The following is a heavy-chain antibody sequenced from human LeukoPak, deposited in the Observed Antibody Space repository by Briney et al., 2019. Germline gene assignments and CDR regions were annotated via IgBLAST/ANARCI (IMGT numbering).Heavy chain of an antibody. CDR3: AKHLLVGGTRGAYAFDI. J-gene: IGHJ3*02. V-gene: IGHV3-21*01. CDR1: GFTFSSYT. D-gene: IGHD1-26*01. Sequence: GGSLRLSCAASGFTFSSYTMNWVRQAPGKGLEWFSIISSSSSYIYYSDSVKGRFTISRDNAKKSLYLQMNSLRDEDTAVYYCAKHLLVGGTRGAYAFDIWGRGTMVTVSS. CDR2: ISSSSSYI.